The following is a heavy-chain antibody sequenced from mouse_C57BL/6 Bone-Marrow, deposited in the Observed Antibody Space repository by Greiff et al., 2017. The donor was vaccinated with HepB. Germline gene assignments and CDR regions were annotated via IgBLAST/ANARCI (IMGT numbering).Heavy chain of an antibody. CDR3: TTGGYYDYGYAMDY. Sequence: VQLKESGAELVRPGASVKLSCTASGFNIKDDYMHWVKQRPEQGLEWIGWIDPENGDTEYASKFQGKATITADTSSNTAYLQLSSLTSEDTAVYYGTTGGYYDYGYAMDYWGKGTSVTVSS. J-gene: IGHJ4*01. V-gene: IGHV14-4*01. D-gene: IGHD2-4*01. CDR1: GFNIKDDY. CDR2: IDPENGDT.